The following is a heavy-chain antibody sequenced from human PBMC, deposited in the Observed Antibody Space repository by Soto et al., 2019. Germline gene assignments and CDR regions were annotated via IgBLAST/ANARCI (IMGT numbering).Heavy chain of an antibody. D-gene: IGHD3-3*01. V-gene: IGHV1-3*01. CDR3: AWAGPTPIFNH. CDR2: INPGNGNT. CDR1: GYTFTSYG. Sequence: ASVKVSCKASGYTFTSYGINWVRQAPGRGLEWMGWINPGNGNTKYSQQFQGRVIIDRDTSASTAYMELSSLRSEDTAVYYCAWAGPTPIFNHWGQGALVTVSS. J-gene: IGHJ4*02.